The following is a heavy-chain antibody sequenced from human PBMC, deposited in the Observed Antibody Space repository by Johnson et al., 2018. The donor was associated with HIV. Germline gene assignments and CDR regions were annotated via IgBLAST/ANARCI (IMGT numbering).Heavy chain of an antibody. CDR2: IYSGGST. CDR1: GFTVSSNY. V-gene: IGHV3-53*01. D-gene: IGHD3-10*01. J-gene: IGHJ3*02. Sequence: VLLVESGGGLIQPGGSLRLSCAASGFTVSSNYMSWVRQAPGKGLAWVSVIYSGGSTSYADSVKGRFTISRDNSKNTLYLQMNSLRAGDTAVYYCASTGSGSDDAFDIWGQGTMVTVSS. CDR3: ASTGSGSDDAFDI.